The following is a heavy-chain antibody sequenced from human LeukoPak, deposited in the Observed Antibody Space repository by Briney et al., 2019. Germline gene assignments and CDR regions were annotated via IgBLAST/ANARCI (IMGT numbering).Heavy chain of an antibody. CDR3: ASRLLWFGELSHFDY. D-gene: IGHD3-10*01. Sequence: ASVKVSCKAPGYTFTGYYLHWVRQAPGQGLEWMGRINPNSGGTNYAQKFQGRVTMTRDTSISTAYMELSRLRSDDTAVYYCASRLLWFGELSHFDYWAREPWSPSPQ. J-gene: IGHJ4*02. CDR1: GYTFTGYY. V-gene: IGHV1-2*06. CDR2: INPNSGGT.